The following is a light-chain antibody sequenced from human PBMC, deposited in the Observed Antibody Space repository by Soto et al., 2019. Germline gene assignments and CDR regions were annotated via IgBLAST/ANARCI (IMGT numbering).Light chain of an antibody. CDR3: QQYGTSPIT. CDR1: QSVSSNY. V-gene: IGKV3-20*01. J-gene: IGKJ5*01. CDR2: GAS. Sequence: EIVMTQSPATLSVSPGERATLTCRASQSVSSNYLAWYQQKPGQAPRLLIYGASSRATGIPDRFSGSGSGTDFTLTISGLDPEDFAVYYCQQYGTSPITFGQGTRLEI.